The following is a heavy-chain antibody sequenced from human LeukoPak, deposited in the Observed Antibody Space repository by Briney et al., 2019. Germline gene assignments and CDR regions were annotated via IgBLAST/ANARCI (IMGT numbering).Heavy chain of an antibody. CDR3: ARTGDGYNYYNYYYMDV. V-gene: IGHV4-4*07. D-gene: IGHD5-24*01. CDR2: IYTSGST. Sequence: SETLSLTCTVSGGSISSYYWSWIRQPAGKGLEWIGRIYTSGSTNYNPFLKSRVTISVDSHNKQFSLELRSVTAADTAVYFCARTGDGYNYYNYYYMDVWGTGTTVSVSS. J-gene: IGHJ6*03. CDR1: GGSISSYY.